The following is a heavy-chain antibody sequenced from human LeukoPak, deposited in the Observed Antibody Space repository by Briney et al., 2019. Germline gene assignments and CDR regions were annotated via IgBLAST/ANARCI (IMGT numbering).Heavy chain of an antibody. D-gene: IGHD3-10*01. Sequence: ASVKVSCKASGYTFTSYDINWVRQATGQGLEWMGWMNPDSGNTGYAQKFQGRVTMTRNTSISTAYMELSSLRSEDTAVYYRARRTYYYGSGSYSYGMDVWGQGTTVTVSS. CDR3: ARRTYYYGSGSYSYGMDV. CDR1: GYTFTSYD. J-gene: IGHJ6*02. CDR2: MNPDSGNT. V-gene: IGHV1-8*01.